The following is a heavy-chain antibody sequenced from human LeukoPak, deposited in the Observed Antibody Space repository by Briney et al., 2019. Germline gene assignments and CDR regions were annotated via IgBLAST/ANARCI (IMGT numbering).Heavy chain of an antibody. CDR2: IKSKSGGGTT. CDR3: ATDGISEETATDY. J-gene: IGHJ4*02. CDR1: GFTFNNAW. Sequence: GGSLRLSCAASGFTFNNAWMNWVRQAPGKGLEWVGRIKSKSGGGTTGYAAPVKGRFIISRDDSKNTLYLQMNSLKTEDTAVYFCATDGISEETATDYWGQGTLVTVSS. D-gene: IGHD5-18*01. V-gene: IGHV3-15*01.